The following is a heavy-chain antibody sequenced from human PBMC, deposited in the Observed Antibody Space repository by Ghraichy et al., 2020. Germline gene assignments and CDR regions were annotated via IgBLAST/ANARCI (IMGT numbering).Heavy chain of an antibody. J-gene: IGHJ6*03. V-gene: IGHV4-59*08. D-gene: IGHD4-17*01. CDR3: ARLDYEINYYFMDV. CDR1: GGSIDPFY. CDR2: VHHTGGS. Sequence: SETLSLTCTVSGGSIDPFYWTWVRQPPGNDLEWIGYVHHTGGSSYNPFLKNRVTMSVDKSKNQVSLNLTSLTAADTAVYFCARLDYEINYYFMDVWGKGTTVTVSS.